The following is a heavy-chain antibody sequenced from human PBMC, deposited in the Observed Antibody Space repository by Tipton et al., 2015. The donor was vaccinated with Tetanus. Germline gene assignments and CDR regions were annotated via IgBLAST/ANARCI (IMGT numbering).Heavy chain of an antibody. V-gene: IGHV1-8*02. J-gene: IGHJ6*02. CDR1: GYTFTGYD. CDR2: INTNTGDT. CDR3: ARGVEFAHYGMDV. Sequence: QVQLVQSGAEVKRPGASLKVSCKSSGYTFTGYDVSWVRQAPGQGLEWMGWINTNTGDTKFAQKFQGRFTMTRDTSINTAYMELTSLTSEDTAVYYCARGVEFAHYGMDVWGQGTTVTVSS.